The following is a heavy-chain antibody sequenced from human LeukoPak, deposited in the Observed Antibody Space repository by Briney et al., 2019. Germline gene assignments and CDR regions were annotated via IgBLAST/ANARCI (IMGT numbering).Heavy chain of an antibody. J-gene: IGHJ4*02. CDR1: GFTFSSYA. V-gene: IGHV3-30*04. Sequence: GGSLRLSCAASGFTFSSYAMHWVRQAPAKGLEGVAGISYDGSNKYYADSVKGRFTISRDNSKNTLYLQMNSLRAEDTAVYYCARGSYSTVPELFDYWGQGTLVTVSS. CDR3: ARGSYSTVPELFDY. CDR2: ISYDGSNK. D-gene: IGHD4-11*01.